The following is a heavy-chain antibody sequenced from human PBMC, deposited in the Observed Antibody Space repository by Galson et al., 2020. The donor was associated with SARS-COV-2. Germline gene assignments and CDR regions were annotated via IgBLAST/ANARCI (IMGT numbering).Heavy chain of an antibody. CDR1: GHMFTNYW. CDR3: ARHGLQFAWADAFHI. Sequence: GESLKISCKDSGHMFTNYWIGWVRQMPGKGLEWMGIISPIDSDTRYSPSFEGQVTISVDNSISTAYLQWSSLKASDTGIYYCARHGLQFAWADAFHIWGQGTQGTVSA. CDR2: ISPIDSDT. V-gene: IGHV5-51*01. J-gene: IGHJ3*02. D-gene: IGHD7-27*01.